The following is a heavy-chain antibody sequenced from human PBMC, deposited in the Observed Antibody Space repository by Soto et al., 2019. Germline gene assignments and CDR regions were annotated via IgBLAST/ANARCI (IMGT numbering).Heavy chain of an antibody. D-gene: IGHD1-26*01. Sequence: FETLSLTCAVSGYSISSGYYWGWIRQPPGKGLEWIGSIYHSGSTYYNPSLKSRVTISVDTSKNQFSLKLSSVTAADTAVYYCARAFRRGSPRWGQGTMVTVSS. CDR1: GYSISSGYY. V-gene: IGHV4-38-2*01. CDR3: ARAFRRGSPR. J-gene: IGHJ3*01. CDR2: IYHSGST.